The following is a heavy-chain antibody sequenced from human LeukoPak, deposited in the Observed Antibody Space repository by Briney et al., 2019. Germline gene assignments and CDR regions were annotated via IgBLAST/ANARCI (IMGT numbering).Heavy chain of an antibody. CDR1: GFTFTAYT. CDR3: ARDIHSVAFDI. J-gene: IGHJ3*02. V-gene: IGHV3-21*01. CDR2: ISGSTTDI. Sequence: GGSLRLSCAASGFTFTAYTISWVRQAPGKGLEWVSYISGSTTDIYYADSVKGRFTISRDNAKRSVYLQMNSLGVEDTAVYYCARDIHSVAFDIWGQGTMVTVSS.